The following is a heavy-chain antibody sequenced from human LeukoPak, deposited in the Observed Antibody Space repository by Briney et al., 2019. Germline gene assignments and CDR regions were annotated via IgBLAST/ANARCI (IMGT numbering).Heavy chain of an antibody. CDR2: IYSGGST. CDR3: ARELLPTTDAFDI. V-gene: IGHV3-53*01. Sequence: GSLRLSCAASGFTVSSNYMSWVRQAPGKGLEWVSVIYSGGSTYYADSVKGRFTISRDNSKNTLYLQMNSLRAEDTAVYYCARELLPTTDAFDIWGQGTMVTVSS. D-gene: IGHD1-1*01. J-gene: IGHJ3*02. CDR1: GFTVSSNY.